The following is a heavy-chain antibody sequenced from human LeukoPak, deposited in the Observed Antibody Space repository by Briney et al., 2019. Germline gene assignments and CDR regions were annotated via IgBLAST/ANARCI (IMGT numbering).Heavy chain of an antibody. CDR1: GDTFTGYY. CDR3: ARASVVVARFDIVVVTATGAGYGMDV. Sequence: ASVKVFCKASGDTFTGYYMHWVRQAPGQGLEWMGWINPNSGGTNYAQKFQGRVTMTRDTSISTAYMELSRLRSDDTAVYYCARASVVVARFDIVVVTATGAGYGMDVWGQGTTVTVSS. J-gene: IGHJ6*02. D-gene: IGHD2-21*02. V-gene: IGHV1-2*02. CDR2: INPNSGGT.